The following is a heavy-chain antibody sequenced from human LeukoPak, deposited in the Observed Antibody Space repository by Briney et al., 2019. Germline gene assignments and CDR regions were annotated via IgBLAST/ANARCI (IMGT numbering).Heavy chain of an antibody. CDR3: ARDRSGGGAESDAFDI. J-gene: IGHJ3*02. D-gene: IGHD1-26*01. CDR1: GGSISSSSYY. Sequence: SESLSLTCTVSGGSISSSSYYWGWIRQSPGKGLEWIGYILYRGTTYYNPSLNRRLTMSVDPSKNHFSLTLSSVTAADTAMYYCARDRSGGGAESDAFDIWGQGTMVTVSS. CDR2: ILYRGTT. V-gene: IGHV4-30-4*08.